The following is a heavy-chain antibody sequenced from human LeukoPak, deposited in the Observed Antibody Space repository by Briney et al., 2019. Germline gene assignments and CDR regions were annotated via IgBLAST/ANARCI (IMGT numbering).Heavy chain of an antibody. V-gene: IGHV6-1*01. CDR2: TYYRSKWYN. CDR1: GDSVSSNSAA. J-gene: IGHJ5*02. D-gene: IGHD3-22*01. Sequence: SQTLSLTCAISGDSVSSNSAAWNWIRQSPSRGLEWLGRTYYRSKWYNDYAVSVKSRITINPDTSKNQFSLQLNSVTPEDTAVYYCARDNYYDSIGYRNWFDPWGQGTLVTVSS. CDR3: ARDNYYDSIGYRNWFDP.